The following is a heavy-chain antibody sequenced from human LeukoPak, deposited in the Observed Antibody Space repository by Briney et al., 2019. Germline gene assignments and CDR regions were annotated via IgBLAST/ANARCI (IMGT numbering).Heavy chain of an antibody. CDR2: INPNSGGT. D-gene: IGHD3-10*01. J-gene: IGHJ4*02. V-gene: IGHV1-2*06. Sequence: ASVKVSCKASGYTFTGYYMHWVRQAPGQGLEWMGRINPNSGGTNYAQKFQGRGTMTRGTSISKAYMELRRLRSDDTAVYYCARWYYGSGSYYNINRFDYWGQGTLVTVSS. CDR1: GYTFTGYY. CDR3: ARWYYGSGSYYNINRFDY.